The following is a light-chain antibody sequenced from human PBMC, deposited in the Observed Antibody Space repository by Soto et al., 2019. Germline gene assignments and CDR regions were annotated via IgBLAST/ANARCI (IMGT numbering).Light chain of an antibody. CDR1: QTVSSW. V-gene: IGKV1-5*01. CDR3: QHYYSYSRT. CDR2: DVS. J-gene: IGKJ1*01. Sequence: DIQMTQSPSTLSASVGDRVTITCRASQTVSSWLAWYQQKPGKAPKLLIYDVSSLESGVPSRFSGSGSGTEFTLTISSLQLDDYATYYCQHYYSYSRTFGQGTKVDIK.